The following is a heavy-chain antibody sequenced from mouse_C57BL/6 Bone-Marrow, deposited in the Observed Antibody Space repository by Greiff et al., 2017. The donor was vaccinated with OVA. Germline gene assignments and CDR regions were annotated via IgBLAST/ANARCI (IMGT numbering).Heavy chain of an antibody. V-gene: IGHV1-72*01. J-gene: IGHJ2*01. CDR1: GYTFTSYW. D-gene: IGHD3-2*02. Sequence: QVQLKQPGAELVKPGASVKLSCKASGYTFTSYWMHWVKQRPGRGLEWIGRIDPNSGGTKYNEKFKSKATLTVDKPSSTAYMQLSSLTSEDSAVYYCARSGELRLPGLDYWGQGTTLTVSS. CDR2: IDPNSGGT. CDR3: ARSGELRLPGLDY.